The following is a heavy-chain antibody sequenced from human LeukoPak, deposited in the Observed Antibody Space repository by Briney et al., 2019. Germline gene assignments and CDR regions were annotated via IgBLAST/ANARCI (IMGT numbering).Heavy chain of an antibody. J-gene: IGHJ6*04. CDR3: ARESQEGYYYDNSGMDV. D-gene: IGHD3-22*01. Sequence: ASVKVSCKASGNSFTGYYIHWVRRAPGQGLEWMGWINPDGGDTNYAQKFQGRVTMTRDTSISTAYMELSRLRFDDTAVYYCARESQEGYYYDNSGMDVWGKGTTVTVSS. CDR2: INPDGGDT. V-gene: IGHV1-2*02. CDR1: GNSFTGYY.